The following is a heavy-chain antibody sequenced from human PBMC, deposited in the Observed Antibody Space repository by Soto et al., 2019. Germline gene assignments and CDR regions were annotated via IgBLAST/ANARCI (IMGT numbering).Heavy chain of an antibody. J-gene: IGHJ4*02. CDR3: ARYRREAVAGYTLDN. CDR1: NGSISSNY. CDR2: VYNSGST. D-gene: IGHD6-13*01. Sequence: SETLSLTCTVSNGSISSNYWTWIRQPPGKGLEWIGYVYNSGSTNYNPSLKSRVTISEDTSKSQFSLKVNSMTAADTAVYYCARYRREAVAGYTLDNWGQGILVTVSS. V-gene: IGHV4-59*13.